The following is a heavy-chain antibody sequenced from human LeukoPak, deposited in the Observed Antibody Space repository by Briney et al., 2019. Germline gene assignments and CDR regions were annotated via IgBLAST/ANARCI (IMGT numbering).Heavy chain of an antibody. D-gene: IGHD3-16*01. Sequence: SETLSLTCTVSGGSISSGGYYWSWIRQHPGKGLEWIGYIYYSGSTYYNPSLKSRVTISVDTSKNQFSLKLSSVTAADTAVYYCARGKDLRLRLILGYWGQGTLVTVSS. J-gene: IGHJ4*02. V-gene: IGHV4-31*03. CDR2: IYYSGST. CDR1: GGSISSGGYY. CDR3: ARGKDLRLRLILGY.